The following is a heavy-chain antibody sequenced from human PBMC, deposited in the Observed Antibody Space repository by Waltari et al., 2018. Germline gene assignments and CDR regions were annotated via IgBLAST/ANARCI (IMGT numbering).Heavy chain of an antibody. Sequence: EVQVVESGGGLVQPGGSLRLSCAASGFTFSNSWMDWVRQAPGKGLEGVAKIKQDGSEKNYVDAVKGRFTIFRDNTKNSRYLQMNSLRAEDTAVYYCSKSLDVWGPGTTVTVSS. CDR1: GFTFSNSW. V-gene: IGHV3-7*01. CDR3: SKSLDV. J-gene: IGHJ6*02. CDR2: IKQDGSEK.